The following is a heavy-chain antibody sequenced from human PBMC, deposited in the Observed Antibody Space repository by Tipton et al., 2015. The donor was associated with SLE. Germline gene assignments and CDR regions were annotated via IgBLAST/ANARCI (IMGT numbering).Heavy chain of an antibody. CDR1: GYNFSSNW. CDR2: IYPGDPDP. D-gene: IGHD2-21*02. Sequence: VQLVQSGAEVKKPGESLKISCKASGYNFSSNWIVWVRQTPGKGLEWMGIIYPGDPDPRYSPSFQGQVTISADKTINTAYLHWSGLKASDSAIYYCARRISVTRISRSWLVPWGQGTLVTVTS. V-gene: IGHV5-51*03. CDR3: ARRISVTRISRSWLVP. J-gene: IGHJ5*02.